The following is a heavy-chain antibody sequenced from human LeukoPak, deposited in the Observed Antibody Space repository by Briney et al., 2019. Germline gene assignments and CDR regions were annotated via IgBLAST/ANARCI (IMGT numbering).Heavy chain of an antibody. CDR2: IYYSGST. Sequence: SETLSLTGTVSGVSISSSSYYWGWIRQPPGKGLEWIGSIYYSGSTYYNPSLKSRVTISVDTSKNQFSLKLSSVTAADTAVYYCASQKGGIAASTGYWGQGTLVTVSS. D-gene: IGHD6-25*01. CDR1: GVSISSSSYY. V-gene: IGHV4-39*01. CDR3: ASQKGGIAASTGY. J-gene: IGHJ4*02.